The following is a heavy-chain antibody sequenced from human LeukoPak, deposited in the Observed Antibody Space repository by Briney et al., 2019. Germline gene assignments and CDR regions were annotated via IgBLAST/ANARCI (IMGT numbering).Heavy chain of an antibody. CDR2: ISSSSSYI. D-gene: IGHD5-18*01. Sequence: GGSLRLSCAASGFTFSSYSMNWVRQAPGKELEWVSSISSSSSYIYYADSVKGRFTISRDNAKNSLYLQMNSLRAEDTAVYYCARDGRATAMGYYYYYGMDVWGQGTTVTVSS. CDR3: ARDGRATAMGYYYYYGMDV. CDR1: GFTFSSYS. J-gene: IGHJ6*02. V-gene: IGHV3-21*01.